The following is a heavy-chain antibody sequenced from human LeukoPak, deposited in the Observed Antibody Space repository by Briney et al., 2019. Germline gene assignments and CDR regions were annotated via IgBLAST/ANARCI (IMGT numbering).Heavy chain of an antibody. D-gene: IGHD6-19*01. CDR2: IYSGGST. V-gene: IGHV3-53*01. CDR1: GFTFSSYS. Sequence: GGSLRLSCAASGFTFSSYSMNWVRQAPGKGLEWVSVIYSGGSTYYADSVKGRFTISRDNSKNTLYLQMNSLRAEDTAVYYCAGTKYSSGWYAGYWGQGTLVTVSS. CDR3: AGTKYSSGWYAGY. J-gene: IGHJ4*02.